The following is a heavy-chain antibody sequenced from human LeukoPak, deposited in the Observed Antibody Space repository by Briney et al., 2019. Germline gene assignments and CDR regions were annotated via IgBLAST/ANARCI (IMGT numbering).Heavy chain of an antibody. CDR1: GYTFTGYY. D-gene: IGHD6-13*01. CDR2: INPNSGNT. Sequence: GASVKVSCKASGYTFTGYYMHWVRQAPGQGLEWMGWINPNSGNTGYAQKFQGRVTMTRNTSISTAYMELSSLRSEDTAVYYCARGPVPWGEQQLVLGIDYWGQGTLVTVSS. J-gene: IGHJ4*02. V-gene: IGHV1-8*02. CDR3: ARGPVPWGEQQLVLGIDY.